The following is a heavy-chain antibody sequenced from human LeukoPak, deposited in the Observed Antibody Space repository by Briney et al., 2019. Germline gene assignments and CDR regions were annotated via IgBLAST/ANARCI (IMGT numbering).Heavy chain of an antibody. CDR1: GDSGSSNSAA. CDR3: ARESHDYDILTGYGYYYYGMDV. D-gene: IGHD3-9*01. V-gene: IGHV6-1*01. CDR2: TYYRSKWYN. Sequence: SQTLSLTCAISGDSGSSNSAAWNWIRQSPSRGLEWLGRTYYRSKWYNDYAVSVKSRITITPATSKNQFFLQLNSVTPEDTAVYYCARESHDYDILTGYGYYYYGMDVWGQGTTVTVSS. J-gene: IGHJ6*02.